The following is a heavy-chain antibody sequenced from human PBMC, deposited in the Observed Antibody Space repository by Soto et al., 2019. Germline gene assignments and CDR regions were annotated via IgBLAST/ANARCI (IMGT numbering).Heavy chain of an antibody. CDR2: MNPNSGNT. CDR3: ARMATSGTLNWFDP. Sequence: ASVKVSCKASGYTFGNNDISWVRQATGQGLEWMGWMNPNSGNTGYAQKFQGRVSMTRNTSITTAYLELSSLRSDNTAIYYCARMATSGTLNWFDPWGQGTLVTVSS. V-gene: IGHV1-8*01. J-gene: IGHJ5*02. CDR1: GYTFGNND.